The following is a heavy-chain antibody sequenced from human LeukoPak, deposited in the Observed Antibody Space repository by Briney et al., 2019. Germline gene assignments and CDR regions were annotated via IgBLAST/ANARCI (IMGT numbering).Heavy chain of an antibody. CDR1: GFTFSSYG. CDR2: ISYDGSNK. V-gene: IGHV3-30*18. Sequence: SGGSLRLSCAASGFTFSSYGMHWVRQAPGKGLEWVAVISYDGSNKYYADSVKGRFTISRDNSKNTLYLQMNSLRAEDTAVYYCAKDPGPYDFWSGYTVGYWGQGTLVTVSS. CDR3: AKDPGPYDFWSGYTVGY. J-gene: IGHJ4*02. D-gene: IGHD3-3*01.